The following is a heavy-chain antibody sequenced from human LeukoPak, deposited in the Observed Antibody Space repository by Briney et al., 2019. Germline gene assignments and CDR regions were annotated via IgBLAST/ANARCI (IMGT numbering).Heavy chain of an antibody. CDR2: IDPSDSYT. V-gene: IGHV5-10-1*04. CDR1: GYSFTTYW. Sequence: GESLKISCKGSGYSFTTYWITWVRQMPGKGLEWMGRIDPSDSYTNYSPSFQGQVTISADKSISTAYLQWSSLKASDSAMYYCARCGGGYDSGWVDYWGQGTLVTVSS. J-gene: IGHJ4*02. CDR3: ARCGGGYDSGWVDY. D-gene: IGHD6-19*01.